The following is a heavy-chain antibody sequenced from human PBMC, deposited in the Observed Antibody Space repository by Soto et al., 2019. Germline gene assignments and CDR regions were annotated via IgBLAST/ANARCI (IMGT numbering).Heavy chain of an antibody. V-gene: IGHV2-5*02. CDR1: GFSLSTSGVG. Sequence: QITLKESGPTLVKPTQTLTLTCTFSGFSLSTSGVGVGWIRQPPGKALEWLALIYWDDDKRYSPSLKSRLTITKDTSKNQVVLTMTNMDPVDTATYYCAHSSMVRGGSWYYYRMDVWGQGTTVTVSS. J-gene: IGHJ6*02. D-gene: IGHD3-10*01. CDR3: AHSSMVRGGSWYYYRMDV. CDR2: IYWDDDK.